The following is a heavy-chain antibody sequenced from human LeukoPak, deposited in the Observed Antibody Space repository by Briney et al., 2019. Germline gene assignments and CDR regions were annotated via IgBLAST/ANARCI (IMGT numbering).Heavy chain of an antibody. CDR2: ISAYNGNT. V-gene: IGHV1-18*01. J-gene: IGHJ6*03. Sequence: ASVKVSCKASGYTFTSYGFSWVRQAPGQGLEWMGWISAYNGNTDYPQNLQGRVTLTTDTSTSTAYMELRSLRSDDTAVYYCARDTYTTVTAMDVWGKGTTVIVSS. CDR3: ARDTYTTVTAMDV. CDR1: GYTFTSYG. D-gene: IGHD4-17*01.